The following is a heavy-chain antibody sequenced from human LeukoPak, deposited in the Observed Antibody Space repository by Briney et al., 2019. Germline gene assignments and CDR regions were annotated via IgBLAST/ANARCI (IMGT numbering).Heavy chain of an antibody. CDR3: ARVEYDTVTETDVYYYGMDV. CDR1: GYIFTKYY. J-gene: IGHJ6*02. CDR2: INPSGGST. V-gene: IGHV1-46*01. Sequence: ASVKVSCKASGYIFTKYYMHWVRQAPGQGLEWMGRINPSGGSTSYAQKFQGRVTITADESTSTAYMELSSLRSEDTAVYYCARVEYDTVTETDVYYYGMDVWGQGTTVTVSS. D-gene: IGHD4-17*01.